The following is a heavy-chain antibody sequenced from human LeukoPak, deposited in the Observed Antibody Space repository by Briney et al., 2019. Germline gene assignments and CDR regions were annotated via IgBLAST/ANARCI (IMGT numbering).Heavy chain of an antibody. V-gene: IGHV3-21*01. J-gene: IGHJ4*02. CDR2: ISSSSSYI. CDR1: GFTFSSYS. D-gene: IGHD4-17*01. CDR3: AKSLTVTTRIHSIDP. Sequence: GGSLRLSCAASGFTFSSYSMNWVRQAPGKGLEWVSSISSSSSYIYYADSVKGRFTISRDNAKNSLYLQMNSLRAEDTAVYYCAKSLTVTTRIHSIDPRGQGTLVTVSS.